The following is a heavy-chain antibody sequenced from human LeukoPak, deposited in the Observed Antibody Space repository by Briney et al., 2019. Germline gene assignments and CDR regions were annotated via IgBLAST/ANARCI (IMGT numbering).Heavy chain of an antibody. V-gene: IGHV5-51*01. Sequence: GEPLKVSCKGSGYSFTRYLIGWVRQVPGKGLEWIGIIYPGDSEIRYSPSFQGQVTISADRSISTAYLQWGRLKASDTAMYYCARTGKYYDFWSGYLYFDYWGQGTLVTVSS. CDR2: IYPGDSEI. CDR3: ARTGKYYDFWSGYLYFDY. J-gene: IGHJ4*02. CDR1: GYSFTRYL. D-gene: IGHD3-3*01.